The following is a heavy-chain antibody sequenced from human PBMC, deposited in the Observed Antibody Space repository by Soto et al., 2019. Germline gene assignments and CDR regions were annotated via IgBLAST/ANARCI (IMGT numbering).Heavy chain of an antibody. CDR1: GFTFSDYY. Sequence: GGSLRLSCAASGFTFSDYYMSWIRQAPGKGLEWVSYISSSGSTIYYAGSVKGRFTISRGNAKNSLYLQMNSLRAEDTAVYYCARDRCGSGGSCFSGGAYYYGMDVWGQGTTVTVSS. CDR3: ARDRCGSGGSCFSGGAYYYGMDV. V-gene: IGHV3-11*01. CDR2: ISSSGSTI. J-gene: IGHJ6*02. D-gene: IGHD2-15*01.